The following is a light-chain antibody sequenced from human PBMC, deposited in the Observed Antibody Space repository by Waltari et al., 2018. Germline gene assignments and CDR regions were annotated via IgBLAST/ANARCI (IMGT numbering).Light chain of an antibody. Sequence: QSALTQPRSVSGSPGQPVTISCTGTSSDVGGYNYSSWYQQHPCKAPKLMIYDVSKRPSGVPDRFSGSKSGNTASLTISGLQAEDEADYYCCSYAGSSDVFGTGTKVTVL. V-gene: IGLV2-11*01. CDR1: SSDVGGYNY. J-gene: IGLJ1*01. CDR2: DVS. CDR3: CSYAGSSDV.